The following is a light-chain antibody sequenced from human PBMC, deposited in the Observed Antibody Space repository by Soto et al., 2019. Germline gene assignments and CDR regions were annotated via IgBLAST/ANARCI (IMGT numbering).Light chain of an antibody. CDR2: TND. J-gene: IGLJ1*01. V-gene: IGLV1-44*01. CDR3: AVWDDRLDGYV. Sequence: QSVLTQPPSASGTPGQRLTISCSGSTSNIGINSVTWFQQLPGTAPKLLIHTNDERPSGVPDRFSGSKSGTSASLAIIGLQSEDEADYYCAVWDDRLDGYVFGTGTKLTVL. CDR1: TSNIGINS.